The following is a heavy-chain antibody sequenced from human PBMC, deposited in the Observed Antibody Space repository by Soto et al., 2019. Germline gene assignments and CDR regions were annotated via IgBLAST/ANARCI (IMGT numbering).Heavy chain of an antibody. V-gene: IGHV4-39*02. D-gene: IGHD6-13*01. CDR2: IYYSGST. CDR3: AREDYSSSWPNYYYYGMDV. Sequence: QLQLQESGPGLVKPSETLSLTCTVSGGSISSSSYYWGWIRQPPGKGLEWIGSIYYSGSTYYNPSLKSRVTISVDTSKNQCSLKLSSVTAADTAVYYCAREDYSSSWPNYYYYGMDVWGQGTTVTVSS. CDR1: GGSISSSSYY. J-gene: IGHJ6*02.